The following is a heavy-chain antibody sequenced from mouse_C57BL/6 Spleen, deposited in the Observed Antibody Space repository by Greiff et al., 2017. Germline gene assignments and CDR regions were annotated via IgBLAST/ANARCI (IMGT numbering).Heavy chain of an antibody. Sequence: VQLQQSGPVLVKPGASVKMSCKASGYTFTDYYMNWVKQSHGKSLEWIGVINPYNGGTSYNQKFKGKATLTVDKSSSTAYMELNSLTSEDSAVYYCARWPYGGGAMDYWGQGTSVTVSS. CDR3: ARWPYGGGAMDY. V-gene: IGHV1-19*01. D-gene: IGHD1-1*01. CDR2: INPYNGGT. CDR1: GYTFTDYY. J-gene: IGHJ4*01.